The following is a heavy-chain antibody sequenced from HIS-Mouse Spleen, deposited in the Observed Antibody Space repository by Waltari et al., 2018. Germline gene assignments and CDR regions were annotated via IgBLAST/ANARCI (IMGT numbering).Heavy chain of an antibody. V-gene: IGHV4-39*07. J-gene: IGHJ2*01. CDR3: AREIPYSSSWYDWYFDL. Sequence: QLQLQESGPGLVKPSETLSLTCTVSGGSISSSSYYWGWIRQPPGNGLEWIGGIYYSGSTYDTPALKSRVTISVDTSKNQFSLKLSSVTAADTAVYYCAREIPYSSSWYDWYFDLWGRGTLVTVSS. CDR2: IYYSGST. D-gene: IGHD6-13*01. CDR1: GGSISSSSYY.